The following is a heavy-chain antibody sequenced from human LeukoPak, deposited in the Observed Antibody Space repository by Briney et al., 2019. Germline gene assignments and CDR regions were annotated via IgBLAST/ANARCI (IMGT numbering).Heavy chain of an antibody. CDR1: GFTFSTFP. Sequence: GGSLRLSCEASGFTFSTFPMHWVRQTPYKGLEWVAVISDDGRDVYYADSVKGRFTISRDNSKNTLYLQMHSVSPEDTAVVYCARVGRVSIYPSYMDVWGKGTTVTVSS. D-gene: IGHD6-6*01. CDR2: ISDDGRDV. J-gene: IGHJ6*03. CDR3: ARVGRVSIYPSYMDV. V-gene: IGHV3-30*04.